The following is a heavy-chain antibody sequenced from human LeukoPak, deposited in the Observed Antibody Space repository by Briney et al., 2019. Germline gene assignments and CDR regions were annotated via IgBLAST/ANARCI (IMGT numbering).Heavy chain of an antibody. V-gene: IGHV3-48*01. J-gene: IGHJ6*03. CDR2: ISSSSSTI. Sequence: PGGSLRLSCAASGFTFSSYSMNWVRQAPGKGLEWVSYISSSSSTIYYADSVKGRFTISRDNSKNTLYAQMNSLRAEDTAVYYCAREGRSIYYYYYMDVWGKGTTVTISS. D-gene: IGHD6-6*01. CDR1: GFTFSSYS. CDR3: AREGRSIYYYYYMDV.